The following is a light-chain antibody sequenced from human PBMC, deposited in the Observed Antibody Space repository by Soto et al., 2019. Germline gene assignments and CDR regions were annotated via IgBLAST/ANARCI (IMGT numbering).Light chain of an antibody. Sequence: QAVVTQPPSVSGAPGQRVTISCTGSSSNLGAGYDVHWYLHLPGTAPKLLIYGNNNRPSGVPDRFSGSKTGTSASLAITGLQADDEADYYCQSYDSSLSGRVFGGGTKVTVL. CDR1: SSNLGAGYD. J-gene: IGLJ3*02. CDR3: QSYDSSLSGRV. CDR2: GNN. V-gene: IGLV1-40*01.